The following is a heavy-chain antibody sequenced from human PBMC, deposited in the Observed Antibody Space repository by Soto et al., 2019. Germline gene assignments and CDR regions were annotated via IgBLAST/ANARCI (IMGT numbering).Heavy chain of an antibody. V-gene: IGHV1-18*01. Sequence: ASVKVSCKASGYTFSTYGFSWLRQAPGQGLEWMGWIGAYNGNTHLAQKFQDRVTMTTDASTSTAYMELSSLRSEDTAVYYCARSIYSSGWSTDHYYYGMDVWGQGTTVTVSS. CDR2: IGAYNGNT. D-gene: IGHD6-19*01. CDR1: GYTFSTYG. CDR3: ARSIYSSGWSTDHYYYGMDV. J-gene: IGHJ6*02.